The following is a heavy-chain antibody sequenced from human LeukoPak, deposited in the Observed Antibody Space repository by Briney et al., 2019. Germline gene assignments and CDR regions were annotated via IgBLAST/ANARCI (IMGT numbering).Heavy chain of an antibody. D-gene: IGHD6-13*01. CDR3: AIIPGTTQPTAAAVIDY. V-gene: IGHV1-69*04. CDR2: IIPILGIA. J-gene: IGHJ4*02. Sequence: SVKVSCKASGGTFSSYAISWVRQAPGQVLEWMGRIIPILGIANYAQKFQGRVTITADKSTSTAYMELSSLRSEDTAVYYCAIIPGTTQPTAAAVIDYWGQGTLVTVSS. CDR1: GGTFSSYA.